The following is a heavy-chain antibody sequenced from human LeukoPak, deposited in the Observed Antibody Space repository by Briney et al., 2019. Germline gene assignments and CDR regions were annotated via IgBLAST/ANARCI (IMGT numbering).Heavy chain of an antibody. CDR1: GGSFSGYY. Sequence: SETLSLTCAVYGGSFSGYYWGWIRQPPGKGLEWIGEINHSGSTNYNPSLKSRVTISVDTSKDQFSLKLSSVTAADTAVYYCARYSYYYDSSGYYLDYWGQGTLVTVSS. D-gene: IGHD3-22*01. J-gene: IGHJ4*02. CDR3: ARYSYYYDSSGYYLDY. V-gene: IGHV4-34*01. CDR2: INHSGST.